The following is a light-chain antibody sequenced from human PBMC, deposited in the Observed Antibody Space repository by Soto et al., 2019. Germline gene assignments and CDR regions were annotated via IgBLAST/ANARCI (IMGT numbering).Light chain of an antibody. CDR1: TSNIGGNI. CDR2: TNN. Sequence: QLVLTQPPSASGTPGQRVTISCSGSTSNIGGNIVNWYQQLPGTAPKLLIYTNNLRPSGVPDRFSGSKSGTSASLAISGLQSEDEAEYVCAAGDDSLNGLVFGGGTKLTVL. V-gene: IGLV1-44*01. CDR3: AAGDDSLNGLV. J-gene: IGLJ3*02.